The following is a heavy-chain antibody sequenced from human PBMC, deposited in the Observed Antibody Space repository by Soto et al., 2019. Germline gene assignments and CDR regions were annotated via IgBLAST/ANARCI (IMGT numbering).Heavy chain of an antibody. CDR3: ARDGMVRGVSVTGYYYYMDV. V-gene: IGHV3-7*01. D-gene: IGHD3-10*01. CDR1: GFTFSSYW. J-gene: IGHJ6*03. Sequence: GGSLRLSCAASGFTFSSYWMSWVRQAPGKGLEWVANIKQDGSEKYYVDSVKGRFTISRDKAKNFLYLQMNSLRAEDTAVYYCARDGMVRGVSVTGYYYYMDVWGKGTTVTVSS. CDR2: IKQDGSEK.